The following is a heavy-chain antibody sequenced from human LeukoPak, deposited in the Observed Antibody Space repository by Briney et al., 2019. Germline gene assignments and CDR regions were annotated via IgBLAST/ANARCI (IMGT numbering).Heavy chain of an antibody. CDR2: IYNSGST. V-gene: IGHV4-30-4*01. CDR1: GGSISSGDYY. D-gene: IGHD3-10*01. J-gene: IGHJ4*02. CDR3: ARDRNYGSGSLRRLDY. Sequence: SETLSLTCTVSGGSISSGDYYWSWIRQPPGEGLEWIGYIYNSGSTYYNPSLRSRVTISVDTSKNQFSLKLSSVTAADTAVYYCARDRNYGSGSLRRLDYWGQGTLVTVSS.